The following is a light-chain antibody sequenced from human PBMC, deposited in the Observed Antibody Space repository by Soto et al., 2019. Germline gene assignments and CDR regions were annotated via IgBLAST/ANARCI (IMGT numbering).Light chain of an antibody. V-gene: IGLV2-23*02. CDR1: STDIGSTSL. CDR3: CSYAGSSTFVL. CDR2: EAN. Sequence: QSALTQPASVSGSPGESITISCTGTSTDIGSTSLVSWYQQNPGKAPELLIYEANKRPSGVSSRFSGSRSGNAASLTISGLQPEDEATYFCCSYAGSSTFVLFGGGTKLTVL. J-gene: IGLJ2*01.